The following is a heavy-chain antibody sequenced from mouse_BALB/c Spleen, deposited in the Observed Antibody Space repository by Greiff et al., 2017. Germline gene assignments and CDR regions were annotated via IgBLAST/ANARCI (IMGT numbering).Heavy chain of an antibody. Sequence: DVKLVESGGGLVKPGGSLKLSCAASGFTFSSYAMSWVRQSPEKRLEWVAEISSGGSYTYYPDTVTGRFTISRDNAKNTLYLEMSSLRSEDTAMYYCAREVYVQFAYWGQGTLVTVSA. D-gene: IGHD2-3*01. CDR2: ISSGGSYT. CDR3: AREVYVQFAY. V-gene: IGHV5-9-4*01. J-gene: IGHJ3*01. CDR1: GFTFSSYA.